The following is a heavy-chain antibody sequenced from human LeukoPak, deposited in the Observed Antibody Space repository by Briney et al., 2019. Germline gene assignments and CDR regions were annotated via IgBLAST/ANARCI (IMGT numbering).Heavy chain of an antibody. V-gene: IGHV3-49*03. Sequence: GGSLRLSCTASGFTFGDYTMSWFRQAPGKGLEWVGFIRTKGYGGTTEYVASVKGRFTISRDDSKNIAYLQMNSLKSEDTAVYYCTRGAAAGITGWFDPWGQGTLVTVSS. D-gene: IGHD6-13*01. CDR1: GFTFGDYT. CDR2: IRTKGYGGTT. J-gene: IGHJ5*02. CDR3: TRGAAAGITGWFDP.